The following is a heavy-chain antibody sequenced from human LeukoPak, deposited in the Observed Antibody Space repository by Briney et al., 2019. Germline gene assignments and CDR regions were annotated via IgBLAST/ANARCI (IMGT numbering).Heavy chain of an antibody. D-gene: IGHD2-2*02. V-gene: IGHV5-51*01. CDR3: AIGGDSTTSCYRCFDY. Sequence: PGESLKISCKGSGYRFTSYWIGWVRQMPGKGLEWMGLIYPDDSDTRYSPSFQGQVTTSADKSISTAYLQWSSLKASDTAMYYCAIGGDSTTSCYRCFDYWGQGTLVTVSS. CDR2: IYPDDSDT. J-gene: IGHJ4*02. CDR1: GYRFTSYW.